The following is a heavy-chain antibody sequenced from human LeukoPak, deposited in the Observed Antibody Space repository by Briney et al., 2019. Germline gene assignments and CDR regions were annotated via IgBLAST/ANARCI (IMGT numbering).Heavy chain of an antibody. CDR2: IYPGDSDT. Sequence: GESLKISCKGSGYSFTSYWIGWVRQMPGKGLEWMGIIYPGDSDTRYSPSFQGQVTIPADKSISTAYLQWSSLKASDTAMYYCARRYSSSWYVRAYNWFDPWGQGTLVTVSS. J-gene: IGHJ5*02. D-gene: IGHD6-13*01. CDR3: ARRYSSSWYVRAYNWFDP. CDR1: GYSFTSYW. V-gene: IGHV5-51*01.